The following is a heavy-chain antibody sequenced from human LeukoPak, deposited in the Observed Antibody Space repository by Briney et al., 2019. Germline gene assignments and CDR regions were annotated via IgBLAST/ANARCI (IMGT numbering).Heavy chain of an antibody. Sequence: SETLSLTCTVSGGSVSSGSYYWSWIRQPPGKGLEWIGYIYYSGSTNYNPSLKSRVTISVDTSKNQFSLKLSSVTAADTAVYYCARRASSWYVYWGQGTLVTVSS. V-gene: IGHV4-61*01. CDR3: ARRASSWYVY. CDR2: IYYSGST. CDR1: GGSVSSGSYY. D-gene: IGHD6-13*01. J-gene: IGHJ4*02.